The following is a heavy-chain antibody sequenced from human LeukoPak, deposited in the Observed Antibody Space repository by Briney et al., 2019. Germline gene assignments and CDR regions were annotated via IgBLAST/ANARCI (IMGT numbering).Heavy chain of an antibody. D-gene: IGHD6-13*01. J-gene: IGHJ4*02. V-gene: IGHV4-34*01. CDR2: INHSGST. CDR1: GGSFSGYY. Sequence: PSETLSLTCAVYGGSFSGYYWSWIRQPPGKGLEWIGEINHSGSTNYNPSLKSRVTISVDTSKNQFSLKLSSVTAADTAVYYCARHFRRLWTGIAGGDYWGQGTLVTVSS. CDR3: ARHFRRLWTGIAGGDY.